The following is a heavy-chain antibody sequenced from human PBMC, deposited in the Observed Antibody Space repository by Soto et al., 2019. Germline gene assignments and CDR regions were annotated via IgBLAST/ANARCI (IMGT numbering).Heavy chain of an antibody. CDR3: ASGWFGEFVYQFDY. CDR2: ISAYNGNT. Sequence: QVQLVQSGAEVKKPGASVKVSCKPSGCTFTSYGITWVRQAPGQGLEWMGWISAYNGNTNYAQKFQGRVTMTTDTSTSTAYMELRSLGSGDTAVYYCASGWFGEFVYQFDYWGQGTLVTVSS. CDR1: GCTFTSYG. V-gene: IGHV1-18*01. D-gene: IGHD3-10*01. J-gene: IGHJ4*02.